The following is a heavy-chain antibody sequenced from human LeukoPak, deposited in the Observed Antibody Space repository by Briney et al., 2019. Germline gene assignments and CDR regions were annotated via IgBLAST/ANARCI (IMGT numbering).Heavy chain of an antibody. CDR1: GGTFSSYA. CDR3: ARDLRAAAGTADY. J-gene: IGHJ4*02. Sequence: ASVKVSCKASGGTFSSYAISWVRQAPGQGLEWMGGIIPIFGTANYAQKFQGRVTITADESTSTAYMELSSLRSEDTAVYYCARDLRAAAGTADYWGQGTLVTVSS. CDR2: IIPIFGTA. V-gene: IGHV1-69*13. D-gene: IGHD6-13*01.